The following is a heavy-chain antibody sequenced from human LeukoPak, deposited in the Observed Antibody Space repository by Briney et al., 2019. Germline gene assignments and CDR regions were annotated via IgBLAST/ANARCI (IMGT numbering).Heavy chain of an antibody. Sequence: ASVKVSCKASGYTFTSYGISWVRQAPGQGLEWIGWVSAYNGNTNYAQKLQGRVTMTTDTSTSTAYMELRSLRSDDTAVYYCARDTSEYYYDSSGYYYWGQGTLVTVSS. CDR1: GYTFTSYG. CDR3: ARDTSEYYYDSSGYYY. D-gene: IGHD3-22*01. J-gene: IGHJ4*02. CDR2: VSAYNGNT. V-gene: IGHV1-18*01.